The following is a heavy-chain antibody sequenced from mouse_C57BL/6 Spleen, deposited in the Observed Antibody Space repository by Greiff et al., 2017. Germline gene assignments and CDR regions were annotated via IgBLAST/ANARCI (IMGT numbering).Heavy chain of an antibody. Sequence: VQLQQSGPELVKPGASVKISCKASGYSFTDYNMNWVKQSNGKSLEWIGVISPNYGTASYNQKFKGKATLTVDHSSSTAYMQLKSLTSEDYAVYYCARSDYGSSDAYAMDYWGPGTSVTVSS. V-gene: IGHV1-39*01. CDR2: ISPNYGTA. D-gene: IGHD1-1*01. CDR1: GYSFTDYN. J-gene: IGHJ4*01. CDR3: ARSDYGSSDAYAMDY.